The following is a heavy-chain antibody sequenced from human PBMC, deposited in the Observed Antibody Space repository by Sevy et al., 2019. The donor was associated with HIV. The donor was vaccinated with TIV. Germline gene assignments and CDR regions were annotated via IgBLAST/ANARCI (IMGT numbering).Heavy chain of an antibody. CDR1: GFTFSSYA. V-gene: IGHV3-23*01. D-gene: IGHD3-16*01. Sequence: GESLKISCAASGFTFSSYAMTWVRQAPGKGLEWVSGIGGSGVSTFYADSVRARFTVSRDNLNKVLFLQMNNLRAEDTAVYFCATDWCYYDGTANDSFEKWGQGTLVTVSS. CDR3: ATDWCYYDGTANDSFEK. J-gene: IGHJ1*01. CDR2: IGGSGVST.